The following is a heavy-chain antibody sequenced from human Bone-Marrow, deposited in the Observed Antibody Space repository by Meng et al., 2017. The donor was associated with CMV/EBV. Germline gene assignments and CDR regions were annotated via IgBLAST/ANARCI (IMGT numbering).Heavy chain of an antibody. J-gene: IGHJ4*02. V-gene: IGHV3-7*01. CDR3: AREIRQQLDD. CDR1: GFTFSSHA. CDR2: IKQDGSEK. D-gene: IGHD6-13*01. Sequence: GESLKISCAASGFTFSSHAMSWVRQAPGKGLEWVANIKQDGSEKYYVDSVKGRFTISRDNAKNSLYLQMNSLRAEDTAVYYCAREIRQQLDDWGQGTLVTVSS.